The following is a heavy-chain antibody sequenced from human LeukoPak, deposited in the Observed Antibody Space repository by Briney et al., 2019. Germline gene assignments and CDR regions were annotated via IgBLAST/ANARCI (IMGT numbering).Heavy chain of an antibody. CDR3: AKEIVKQQLVRFSWFDP. CDR1: VFTFDDHA. V-gene: IGHV3-9*01. J-gene: IGHJ5*02. CDR2: ISWNSGRI. Sequence: PGGSLRLSCAASVFTFDDHAMHWVRQAPGKGLEWVASISWNSGRIGYADSVKGRFTISRDNTKNSLFLQLNSLRAEDTALYYCAKEIVKQQLVRFSWFDPWGQGTLVTVSS. D-gene: IGHD6-13*01.